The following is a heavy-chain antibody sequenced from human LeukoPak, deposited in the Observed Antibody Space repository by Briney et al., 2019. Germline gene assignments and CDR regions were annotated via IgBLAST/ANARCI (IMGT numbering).Heavy chain of an antibody. J-gene: IGHJ6*02. V-gene: IGHV1-69*02. CDR3: ASKRVATITDYYYGMDV. CDR1: GGTFSSYT. Sequence: SSVNVSCKASGGTFSSYTTSWVRQAPGQGLEWMGRIIPILGIANYAQKFQGRVTITADKSTSTAYMELSSLRSEDTAVYYCASKRVATITDYYYGMDVWGQGTTVSVSS. D-gene: IGHD5-12*01. CDR2: IIPILGIA.